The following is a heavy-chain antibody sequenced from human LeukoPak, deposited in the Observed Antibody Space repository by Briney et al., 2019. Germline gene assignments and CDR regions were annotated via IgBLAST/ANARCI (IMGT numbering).Heavy chain of an antibody. J-gene: IGHJ4*02. Sequence: SETLSLTCIVSGGSISSYYWSWIRQPPGKGLEWIGYIYYSGSTNYNPSLKSRVTISVDTSKNQFSLKLSSVTAADTAVYYCARGPRISLVRGALELDYWGQGTLVTVSS. CDR3: ARGPRISLVRGALELDY. CDR2: IYYSGST. D-gene: IGHD3-10*01. CDR1: GGSISSYY. V-gene: IGHV4-59*01.